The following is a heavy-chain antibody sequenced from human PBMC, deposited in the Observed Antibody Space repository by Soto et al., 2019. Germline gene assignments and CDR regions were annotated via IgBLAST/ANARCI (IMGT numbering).Heavy chain of an antibody. CDR2: INAGNGNT. CDR3: TRELGYFCSDGPSSAMSV. D-gene: IGHD3-10*01. CDR1: GYTFTRYA. V-gene: IGHV1-3*01. Sequence: GASVNGSCKAAGYTFTRYAMHWVRQAPGQRLEWMGWINAGNGNTKYSQKFQGRVTITRDTSASTAYMELSSLRSEDTAVYYCTRELGYFCSDGPSSAMSVWS. J-gene: IGHJ3*01.